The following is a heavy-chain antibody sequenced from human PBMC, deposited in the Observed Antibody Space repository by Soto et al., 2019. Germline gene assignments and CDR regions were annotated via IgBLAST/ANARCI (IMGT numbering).Heavy chain of an antibody. J-gene: IGHJ6*02. CDR3: TSRYYSYGVGV. CDR2: IHHSGNT. V-gene: IGHV4-30-2*01. CDR1: GGSISSGGYS. Sequence: QLQLQESGSGLVKPSQTLSLTCAVSGGSISSGGYSWSWIRQPPGKALEWIGYIHHSGNTYYNPPLKSRVTMSVDRSKNQFSLKLSSVTAADPAVYYCTSRYYSYGVGVWGQGTTVTVSS.